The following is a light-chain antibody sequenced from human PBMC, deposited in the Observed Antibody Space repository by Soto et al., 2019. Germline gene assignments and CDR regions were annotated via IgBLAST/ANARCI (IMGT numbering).Light chain of an antibody. V-gene: IGKV3-15*01. CDR3: QQYNDWRT. CDR2: GAF. Sequence: EIVMTQSPVTLSVSPGERATLSCRASQSVSSNLAWYQQKPGQAPRLLIYGAFTRATGIPARFSGSGSGTEFTLTINSLQSEDFAVYYCQQYNDWRTFGQGTKLEIK. J-gene: IGKJ2*01. CDR1: QSVSSN.